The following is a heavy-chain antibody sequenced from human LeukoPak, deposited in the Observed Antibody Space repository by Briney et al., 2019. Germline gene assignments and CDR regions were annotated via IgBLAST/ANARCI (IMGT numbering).Heavy chain of an antibody. Sequence: GGSLRLSCAASGFTFSSYWMNWARQAPGKGLEWVASINHNGNVNYYVDSVKGRFTISRDNAKNSLYLQMSNLRAEDTAVYFCARGGGLDVWSQGATVAVSS. CDR2: INHNGNVN. J-gene: IGHJ6*02. D-gene: IGHD3-16*01. CDR1: GFTFSSYW. V-gene: IGHV3-7*03. CDR3: ARGGGLDV.